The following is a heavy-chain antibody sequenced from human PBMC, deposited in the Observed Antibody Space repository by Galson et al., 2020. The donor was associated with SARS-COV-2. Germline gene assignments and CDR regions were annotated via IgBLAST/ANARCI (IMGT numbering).Heavy chain of an antibody. CDR2: IYPGDSDT. J-gene: IGHJ2*01. D-gene: IGHD3-22*01. CDR3: ARHPAVYYDSSGYYYGGGWYFDL. V-gene: IGHV5-51*01. CDR1: GYSFTSYW. Sequence: KIGESLKISCTGSGYSFTSYWIGSVRQMPGKGLEWMGIIYPGDSDTRYSPSFQGQVTISADKSISTAYLQWSSLKASDTAMYYCARHPAVYYDSSGYYYGGGWYFDLWGRGTLVTVSS.